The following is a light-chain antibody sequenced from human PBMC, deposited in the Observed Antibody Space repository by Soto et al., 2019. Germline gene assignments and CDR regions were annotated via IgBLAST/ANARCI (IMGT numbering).Light chain of an antibody. V-gene: IGKV3-20*01. CDR1: QSVSSSY. J-gene: IGKJ3*01. Sequence: EIVLTQSPGTLSLSPGERATLSCRASQSVSSSYLAWYQQKPGQAPRLLIYGASSRATGIPDRLSGSGSGTDFTVTISRLEPEYFAVYYCQQYGSSPLFTCGPGTKVDIK. CDR3: QQYGSSPLFT. CDR2: GAS.